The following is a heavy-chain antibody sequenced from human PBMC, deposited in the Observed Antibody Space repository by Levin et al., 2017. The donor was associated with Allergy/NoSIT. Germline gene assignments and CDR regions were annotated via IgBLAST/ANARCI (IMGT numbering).Heavy chain of an antibody. CDR1: GFTFRTSG. J-gene: IGHJ6*02. CDR2: ISGDGKNK. V-gene: IGHV3-48*01. CDR3: ARDLGTARGGMDV. D-gene: IGHD6-6*01. Sequence: GESLKISCAASGFTFRTSGMNWVRQAPGKGLEWLSYISGDGKNKYYADSVKGRFTISRDNAENSLSLQMNSLGAEDTAIYYCARDLGTARGGMDVWGQGTTVIVSS.